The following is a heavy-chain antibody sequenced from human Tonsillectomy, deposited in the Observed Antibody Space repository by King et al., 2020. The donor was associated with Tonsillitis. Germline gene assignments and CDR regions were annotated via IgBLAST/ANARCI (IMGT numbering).Heavy chain of an antibody. D-gene: IGHD5-18*01. Sequence: QLVQSGAEVKKPGESLKISCKGSGYSFTSYWIGWVRQMPGKGLEWMGIIYPGDSDTRSSLSFQGQVTISADKSISTAYLQWSSLKASDTAMYYCARLPPRIQLWLGYFDYWGQGTLVTVSS. V-gene: IGHV5-51*03. CDR2: IYPGDSDT. CDR3: ARLPPRIQLWLGYFDY. CDR1: GYSFTSYW. J-gene: IGHJ4*02.